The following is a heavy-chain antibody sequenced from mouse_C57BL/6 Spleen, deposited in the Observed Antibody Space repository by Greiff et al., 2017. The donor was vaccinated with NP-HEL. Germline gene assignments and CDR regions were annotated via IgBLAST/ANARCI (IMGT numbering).Heavy chain of an antibody. CDR1: GYTFTSYW. Sequence: VQLQQPGAELVMPGASVKLSCKASGYTFTSYWMHWVKQRPGQGLEWIGEIDPSDSYTNYNQKFKGKSTLTVDKSSSTAYMQLSSLTSEDSAVYYCARKGYDGYYVGFDYWGQGTTLTVSS. CDR3: ARKGYDGYYVGFDY. V-gene: IGHV1-69*01. J-gene: IGHJ2*01. D-gene: IGHD2-3*01. CDR2: IDPSDSYT.